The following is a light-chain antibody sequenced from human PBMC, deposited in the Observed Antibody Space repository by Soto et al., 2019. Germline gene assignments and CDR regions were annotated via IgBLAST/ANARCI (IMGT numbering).Light chain of an antibody. Sequence: EIVLTQSPATLSLSPGERATLSSRASQSFSSYLAWYQQKPGQAPRLLLYDASNRATGIPARFSGSGSGTDFTLTISSLEPEDFAVYYCQQRSNWLTFGGGAKVEIK. CDR1: QSFSSY. J-gene: IGKJ4*01. CDR2: DAS. V-gene: IGKV3-11*01. CDR3: QQRSNWLT.